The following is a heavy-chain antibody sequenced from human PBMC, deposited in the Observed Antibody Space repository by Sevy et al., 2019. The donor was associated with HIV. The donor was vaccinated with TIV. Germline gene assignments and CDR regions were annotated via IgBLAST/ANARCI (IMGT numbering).Heavy chain of an antibody. CDR2: IYYSGST. V-gene: IGHV4-39*01. CDR1: GGSISSSSYY. J-gene: IGHJ5*02. Sequence: SETLSLTCTVSGGSISSSSYYWGWIRQPPGKGLEWIGSIYYSGSTYYNPSLKSRGTISVDTSKNQFSLKLSSVTAADTAVYYCARVIAAAGPNWFDPWGQGTLVTVSS. D-gene: IGHD6-13*01. CDR3: ARVIAAAGPNWFDP.